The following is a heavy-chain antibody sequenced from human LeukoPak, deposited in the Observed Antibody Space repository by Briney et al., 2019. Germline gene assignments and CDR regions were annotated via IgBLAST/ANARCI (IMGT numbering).Heavy chain of an antibody. Sequence: GGSLRLSCAASGFTFSSYAMSWVRQAPGKGLEWVSAISGSGGSTYYADSVKGRFTISRDNSKNTLYLQMNSLRAEDTAVYYCAKDSAPITMVRGVIRGVFDPWGQGTLVTVSS. CDR3: AKDSAPITMVRGVIRGVFDP. J-gene: IGHJ5*02. CDR1: GFTFSSYA. CDR2: ISGSGGST. V-gene: IGHV3-23*01. D-gene: IGHD3-10*01.